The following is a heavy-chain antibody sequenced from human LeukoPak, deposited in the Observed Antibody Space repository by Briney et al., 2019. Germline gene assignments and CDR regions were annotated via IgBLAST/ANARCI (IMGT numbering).Heavy chain of an antibody. V-gene: IGHV3-48*03. Sequence: GGSLRLSCAASGFTFSSYEMNWVRQAPGKGLEWVSYISSSGSSTYYADSVKGRFTISRDNSKNTLYLQMNSLRAEDTAVYYCAKDGGLWHYYMDVWGKGTTVTISS. CDR3: AKDGGLWHYYMDV. CDR1: GFTFSSYE. D-gene: IGHD2/OR15-2a*01. CDR2: ISSSGSST. J-gene: IGHJ6*03.